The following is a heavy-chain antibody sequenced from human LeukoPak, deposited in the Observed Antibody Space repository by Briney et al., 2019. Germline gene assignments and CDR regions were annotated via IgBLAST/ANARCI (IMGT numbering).Heavy chain of an antibody. V-gene: IGHV3-30*02. D-gene: IGHD4-23*01. Sequence: GGSLRLSCATSGFTFTFYGMRWVRQAPGKGLEWVAFIQYDGRKTLCGDSVKGRCAISRYTSKNTIALQVDSLRGEDTAVYYCAKGNGNFLTPYYWGQGTLVTVSS. J-gene: IGHJ4*02. CDR3: AKGNGNFLTPYY. CDR2: IQYDGRKT. CDR1: GFTFTFYG.